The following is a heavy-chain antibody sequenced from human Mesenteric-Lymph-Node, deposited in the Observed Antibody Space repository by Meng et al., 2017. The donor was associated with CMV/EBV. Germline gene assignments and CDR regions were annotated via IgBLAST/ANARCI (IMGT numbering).Heavy chain of an antibody. J-gene: IGHJ6*02. CDR1: GFAFRNYA. CDR2: ISYDGNDK. CDR3: ARDDYGMDV. V-gene: IGHV3-30*03. Sequence: GESLKISCAASGFAFRNYAMHWVRQAPGKGLEWVAVISYDGNDKYVESVKGRLTISRDNSKNTVFLQMDSLTTEDTGIYYCARDDYGMDVWGQGTTVTVSS.